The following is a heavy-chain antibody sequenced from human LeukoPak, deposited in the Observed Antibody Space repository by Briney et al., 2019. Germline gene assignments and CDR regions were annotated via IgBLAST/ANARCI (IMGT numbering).Heavy chain of an antibody. CDR3: ARAGGSTVSHSDY. D-gene: IGHD4-17*01. J-gene: IGHJ4*02. CDR1: GFTFDTYA. CDR2: IAAGGGGI. Sequence: GGSLRLSCAASGFTFDTYALTWVRQAPGKGLEWVSVIAAGGGGIQYADSVKGRFTISKDNAKNSLYLQMNSLRAEDTAVYYCARAGGSTVSHSDYWGQGTLVTVSS. V-gene: IGHV3-21*01.